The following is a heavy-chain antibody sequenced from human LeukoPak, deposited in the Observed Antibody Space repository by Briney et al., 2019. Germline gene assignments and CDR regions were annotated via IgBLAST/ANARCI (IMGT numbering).Heavy chain of an antibody. V-gene: IGHV3-23*01. Sequence: GGSLRLSCAASGYTFKDHAMSWVRQAPGKGLEWVSAISGSGGSTYYADSVKGRFTISRDNSKNTLYLQMNSLRAEDTAVYYCAKDKIRRLVVAATYFDYWGQGTLVTVSS. CDR3: AKDKIRRLVVAATYFDY. D-gene: IGHD2-15*01. CDR2: ISGSGGST. J-gene: IGHJ4*02. CDR1: GYTFKDHA.